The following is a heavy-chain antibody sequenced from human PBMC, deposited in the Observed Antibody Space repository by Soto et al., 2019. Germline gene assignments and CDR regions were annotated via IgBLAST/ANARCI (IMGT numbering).Heavy chain of an antibody. V-gene: IGHV3-23*04. CDR2: ISSNGTDT. Sequence: EVQVVESGGGLVQPGGSLRLSCTASGFTFSNYGMRWVRQAPGKGLEWVSSISSNGTDTYYVDSVKGRFNVSRDNSRNTLYLQMNSLRTEDTAVYYCANIMHEIPYYGMDVLRQGTTVTVSS. CDR1: GFTFSNYG. D-gene: IGHD2-21*01. CDR3: ANIMHEIPYYGMDV. J-gene: IGHJ6*01.